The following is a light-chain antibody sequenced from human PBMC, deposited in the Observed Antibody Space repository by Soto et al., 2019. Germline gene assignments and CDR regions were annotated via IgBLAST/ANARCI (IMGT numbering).Light chain of an antibody. V-gene: IGKV1-12*01. Sequence: DIQMTQSPSSVSASLGDRVTITCRASQGISSWLAWYRQKPGKAPKLLIYDAFNLEAGVPSRFSASGSGTDFTFTISSLQPEDFATYYCQQYYTLPLTFGGGTKVDIK. CDR1: QGISSW. CDR3: QQYYTLPLT. CDR2: DAF. J-gene: IGKJ4*01.